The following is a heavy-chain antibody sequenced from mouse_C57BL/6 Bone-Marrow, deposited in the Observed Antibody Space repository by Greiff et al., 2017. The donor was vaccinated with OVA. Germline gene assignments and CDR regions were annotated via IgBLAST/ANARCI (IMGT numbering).Heavy chain of an antibody. CDR2: IYPGDGDT. CDR1: GYAFSSSW. V-gene: IGHV1-82*01. Sequence: VQLQQSGPELVKPGASVKISCKASGYAFSSSWMNWVKQRPGKGLEWIGRIYPGDGDTNYNGKFKGKATLTADKSSSTAYMQLSSLTSEDSAVYFCARYPFYYYGSRSPSYYAMDYWGQGTSVTVSS. CDR3: ARYPFYYYGSRSPSYYAMDY. J-gene: IGHJ4*01. D-gene: IGHD1-1*01.